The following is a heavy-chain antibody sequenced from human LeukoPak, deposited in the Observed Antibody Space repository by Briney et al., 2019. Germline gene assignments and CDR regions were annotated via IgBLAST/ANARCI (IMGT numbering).Heavy chain of an antibody. V-gene: IGHV1-18*01. CDR2: ISAYNGNT. D-gene: IGHD6-6*01. CDR1: GYTFSSYG. CDR3: ARGIAARPFDY. Sequence: ASVKVSCKASGYTFSSYGISWVRQAPGQGLEWMGWISAYNGNTNYAQKLRGRVTMTTDTSTSTVYMELSSLRSEDTAVYYCARGIAARPFDYWGQGTLVTVSS. J-gene: IGHJ4*02.